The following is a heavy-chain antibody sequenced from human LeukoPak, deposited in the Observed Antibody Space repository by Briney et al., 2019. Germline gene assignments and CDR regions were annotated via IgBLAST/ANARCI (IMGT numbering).Heavy chain of an antibody. Sequence: PGGSLRLSCAASGFTFSSYAMSWVRQAPGKGLEWVSAISGSGGNTYYADSVKGRFTISRDNSKNTLYLQMHSLRAEDTAVYYCAKVCANFWSKNYYYYMDVWGKGATVTVSS. CDR2: ISGSGGNT. CDR1: GFTFSSYA. CDR3: AKVCANFWSKNYYYYMDV. V-gene: IGHV3-23*01. D-gene: IGHD3-3*01. J-gene: IGHJ6*03.